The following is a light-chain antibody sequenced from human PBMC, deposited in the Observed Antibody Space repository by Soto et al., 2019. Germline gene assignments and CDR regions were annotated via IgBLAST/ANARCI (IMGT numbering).Light chain of an antibody. J-gene: IGKJ1*01. CDR1: QSVSTSN. CDR2: GAS. CDR3: QQYGNSRGT. Sequence: DIGVTQSPGTLSLSPGDRATLSCRASQSVSTSNLAWYQQKPGQAPRLLIYGASSRATGIPDRFSGSGSGTDFTLTISGLEPEDFAVYYCQQYGNSRGTFGQGTKVDIK. V-gene: IGKV3-20*01.